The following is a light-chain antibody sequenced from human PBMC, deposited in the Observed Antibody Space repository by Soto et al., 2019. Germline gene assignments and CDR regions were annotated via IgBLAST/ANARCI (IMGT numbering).Light chain of an antibody. CDR3: AAWDDSLSGPV. V-gene: IGLV1-47*02. J-gene: IGLJ2*01. CDR1: NSNIGGNY. CDR2: LNN. Sequence: QSVLTQPPSASGTPGQRVSISCSGTNSNIGGNYVYWYQHVPGKAPKLLISLNNQRPSGVPDRFSGSKSGTSDSLAISGLRSEDEAHYYCAAWDDSLSGPVFGGGTKLTVL.